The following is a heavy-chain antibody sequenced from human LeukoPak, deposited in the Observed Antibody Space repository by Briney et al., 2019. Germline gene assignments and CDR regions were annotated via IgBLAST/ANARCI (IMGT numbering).Heavy chain of an antibody. CDR2: IYYSGST. Sequence: SETLSLTCTVSGGSISSSSYYWGWIRQPPGKGLEWIGSIYYSGSTYYNPSLKSRVTISVDTSKNQFSLKLSSVTAADTAVYYCARVLDNYGSGNYYSMFDYWGQGTLVTVSS. D-gene: IGHD3-10*01. V-gene: IGHV4-39*07. CDR3: ARVLDNYGSGNYYSMFDY. J-gene: IGHJ4*02. CDR1: GGSISSSSYY.